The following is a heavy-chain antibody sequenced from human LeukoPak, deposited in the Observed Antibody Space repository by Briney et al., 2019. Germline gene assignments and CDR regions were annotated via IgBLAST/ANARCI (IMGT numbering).Heavy chain of an antibody. D-gene: IGHD3-10*01. V-gene: IGHV3-48*03. J-gene: IGHJ3*02. CDR2: ISSSGSTI. CDR3: ARDGLLWFGELLSSSRAFDI. CDR1: GFTFSSYE. Sequence: GGSLRLSCAASGFTFSSYEMNWVRQAPGKGLEWVSYISSSGSTIYYADSVKGRFTISRDNAKNSLYLQMNSLRAEDTAVYYCARDGLLWFGELLSSSRAFDIWGQGTMVTVSS.